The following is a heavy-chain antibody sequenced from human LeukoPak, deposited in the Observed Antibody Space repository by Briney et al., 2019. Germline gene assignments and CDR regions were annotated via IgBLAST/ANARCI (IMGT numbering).Heavy chain of an antibody. CDR3: ARCGYSSSWYGCRWFDP. D-gene: IGHD6-13*01. V-gene: IGHV4-59*01. J-gene: IGHJ5*02. Sequence: SETLSLTCTVSGGSISSYYWSWIRQPPGKGLEWIGYIYYSGSTNYNPSLKSRVTISVDTSKNQFSLKLSSVTAADTAVYYCARCGYSSSWYGCRWFDPWGQGTLVTVSS. CDR1: GGSISSYY. CDR2: IYYSGST.